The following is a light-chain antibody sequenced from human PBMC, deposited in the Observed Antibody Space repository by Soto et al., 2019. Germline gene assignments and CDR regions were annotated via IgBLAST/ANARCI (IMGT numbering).Light chain of an antibody. V-gene: IGLV2-14*01. Sequence: QSVLTQPASVSGSPGQSITISCTGTSSDVGNYNYVSWYQQYPGRVPKLLIYMVSNRPSGVSNRFSGSKSGNTASLTISGLHAEEEADYFCTSPTPGSLYVFATGTKVTVL. CDR3: TSPTPGSLYV. J-gene: IGLJ1*01. CDR1: SSDVGNYNY. CDR2: MVS.